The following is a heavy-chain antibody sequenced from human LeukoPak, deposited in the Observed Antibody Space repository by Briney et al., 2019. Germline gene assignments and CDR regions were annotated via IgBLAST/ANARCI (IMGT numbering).Heavy chain of an antibody. CDR2: ISSSGSTI. J-gene: IGHJ4*02. V-gene: IGHV3-11*01. D-gene: IGHD3-3*01. CDR1: GFTFSDYY. Sequence: GGSLRLSCAASGFTFSDYYMSWIRQAPGKGLEWVSYISSSGSTIYYADSVKGRFTISRDNAKNSLYLQMNSLRAEDTAVYYCARDRLRIFGVVTYMFDYWGQGTLVTVSS. CDR3: ARDRLRIFGVVTYMFDY.